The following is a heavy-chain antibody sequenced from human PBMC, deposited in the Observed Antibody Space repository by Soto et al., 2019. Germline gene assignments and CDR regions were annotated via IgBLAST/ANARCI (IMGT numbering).Heavy chain of an antibody. D-gene: IGHD2-15*01. Sequence: GGALRLSCAASGFTFSCYSMNWVRQAPGKGLEWVSYISSSGSTLYYADSVKGRFNISRDNAKNSLYLQMNSLRDEDTAVYYCAREAIVDNWGQGTLVTVSS. J-gene: IGHJ4*02. CDR1: GFTFSCYS. CDR2: ISSSGSTL. CDR3: AREAIVDN. V-gene: IGHV3-48*02.